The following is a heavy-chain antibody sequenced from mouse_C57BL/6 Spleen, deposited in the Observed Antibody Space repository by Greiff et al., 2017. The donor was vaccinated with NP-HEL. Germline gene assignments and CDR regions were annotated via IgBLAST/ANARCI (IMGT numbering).Heavy chain of an antibody. V-gene: IGHV5-6*01. J-gene: IGHJ3*01. D-gene: IGHD2-2*01. CDR2: ISSGGSYT. CDR1: GFTFSSYG. CDR3: AREGYDRTWFAY. Sequence: EVQLQQSGGDLVKPGGSLKLSCAASGFTFSSYGMSWVRQTPDKRLEWVATISSGGSYTYYPDSVKGRFTISRDNAKNTLYLQMSSLKSEDTAMYYCAREGYDRTWFAYWGQGTLVTVSA.